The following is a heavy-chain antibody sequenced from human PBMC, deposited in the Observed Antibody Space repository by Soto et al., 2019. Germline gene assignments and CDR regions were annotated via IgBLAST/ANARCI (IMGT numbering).Heavy chain of an antibody. J-gene: IGHJ4*02. D-gene: IGHD3-16*02. CDR3: ARVSSGGGWGSYRYNSGPGRTFDY. CDR1: GGSISSGGYY. CDR2: IYYSGST. Sequence: PSETLSLTCTVSGGSISSGGYYWSWIRQHPGKGLEWIGYIYYSGSTYYNPSLKSRVTISVDTSKNQFSLKLSSVTAADTAVYYCARVSSGGGWGSYRYNSGPGRTFDYWGQGTLVTVSS. V-gene: IGHV4-31*03.